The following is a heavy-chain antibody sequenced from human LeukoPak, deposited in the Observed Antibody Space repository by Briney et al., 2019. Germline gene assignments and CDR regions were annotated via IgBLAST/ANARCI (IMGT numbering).Heavy chain of an antibody. Sequence: SGTLSLTCAVSGGSISSSHWWSWVRQPPGKGLEWIGEIYHSGSTNYNPSLNSRVTMSVEKSRNQFSLKLISVTAADTAVYYCARLSGTYSDYYYGMDVWGQGTAVTVSS. CDR1: GGSISSSHW. D-gene: IGHD1-26*01. V-gene: IGHV4-4*02. CDR3: ARLSGTYSDYYYGMDV. CDR2: IYHSGST. J-gene: IGHJ6*02.